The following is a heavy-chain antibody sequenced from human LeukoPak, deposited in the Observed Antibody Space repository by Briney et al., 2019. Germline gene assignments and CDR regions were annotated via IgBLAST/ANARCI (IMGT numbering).Heavy chain of an antibody. V-gene: IGHV4-4*07. CDR1: GGSISSYY. J-gene: IGHJ4*02. CDR3: ATDQEFYFDY. Sequence: PSETLSLACTVSGGSISSYYWSWIRQPAGKGLEWIGRVYSTGSTNYNPSLKSRVTMSVDKSKNQLSLKLTSATAADTAVYYCATDQEFYFDYWGQGTLVTVSS. CDR2: VYSTGST.